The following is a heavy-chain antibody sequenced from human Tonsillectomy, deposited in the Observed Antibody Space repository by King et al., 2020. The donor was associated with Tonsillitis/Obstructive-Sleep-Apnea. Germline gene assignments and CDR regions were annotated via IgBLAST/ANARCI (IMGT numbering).Heavy chain of an antibody. V-gene: IGHV1-18*01. CDR3: ERDRGLWFGEFPNWFDP. D-gene: IGHD3-10*01. CDR1: GYTFTSYG. J-gene: IGHJ5*02. CDR2: ISAYNCNT. Sequence: QLVQSGAEVKKPGASVKVSCKASGYTFTSYGISWVRQAPGQGLEWMGWISAYNCNTNYAQNLQGRVTMTTDTSTSTAYMELRSLRSDDTAVYYCERDRGLWFGEFPNWFDPWGQGTLVTVSS.